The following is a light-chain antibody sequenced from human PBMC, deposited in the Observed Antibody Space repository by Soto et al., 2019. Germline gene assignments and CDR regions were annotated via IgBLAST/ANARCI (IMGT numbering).Light chain of an antibody. V-gene: IGKV3-20*01. CDR3: RQYGSSPSYT. CDR1: QSVSSSSY. Sequence: EIVLTQSPGTLSLSPGERATLSCRASQSVSSSSYLAWYQQKPGQAPRLLIYGASSRATGIPDRFSGSGSATDFTRTICRLEPEDFAVYYCRQYGSSPSYTFGQGTKLEIK. J-gene: IGKJ2*01. CDR2: GAS.